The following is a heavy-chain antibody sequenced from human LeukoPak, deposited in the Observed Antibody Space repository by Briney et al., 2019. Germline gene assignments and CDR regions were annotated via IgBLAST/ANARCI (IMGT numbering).Heavy chain of an antibody. D-gene: IGHD1-26*01. CDR1: GGSISSSSYY. Sequence: SETLSLTCTVSGGSISSSSYYWGWIRQPPGKGLEWIGSIYYSGSTYYNPSLKSRVTISVDTSKNQFSLKLSSVTAADTAVYYCARHEYPLGSGSYSTPNWFDPWGQGTLVTVSS. CDR2: IYYSGST. J-gene: IGHJ5*02. V-gene: IGHV4-39*01. CDR3: ARHEYPLGSGSYSTPNWFDP.